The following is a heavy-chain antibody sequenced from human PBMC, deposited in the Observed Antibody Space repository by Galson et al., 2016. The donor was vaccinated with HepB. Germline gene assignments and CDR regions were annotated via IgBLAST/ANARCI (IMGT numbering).Heavy chain of an antibody. J-gene: IGHJ4*02. CDR1: GFTVSSNY. Sequence: SLRLSCAASGFTVSSNYMSWVRQAPGKGLEWVSVIYSGGSTYYADSVKGRFTISRDNSKNTLYLQVNSLRAEDTAVYYCASEVSGSYFDWGQGTLVTVSS. CDR3: ASEVSGSYFD. D-gene: IGHD3-10*01. CDR2: IYSGGST. V-gene: IGHV3-66*01.